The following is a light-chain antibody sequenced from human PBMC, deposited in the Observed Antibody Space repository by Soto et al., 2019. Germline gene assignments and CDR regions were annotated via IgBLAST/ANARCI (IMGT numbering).Light chain of an antibody. Sequence: DIVMTQSPDSLAVSLGERATINCKSSQSVLYSSNNENYLAWYQQKPGQPPKLLFYWASTRESGVPDRFSASGSGTDFTLTISSLQAEDVAVYYCQQYYSTPITFGPGTKVDIK. V-gene: IGKV4-1*01. J-gene: IGKJ3*01. CDR1: QSVLYSSNNENY. CDR3: QQYYSTPIT. CDR2: WAS.